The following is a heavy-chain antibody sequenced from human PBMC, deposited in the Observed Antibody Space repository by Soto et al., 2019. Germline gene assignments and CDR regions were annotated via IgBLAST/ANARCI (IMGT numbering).Heavy chain of an antibody. CDR1: GGSISSSSYF. CDR3: ARRGYYAISAFDI. CDR2: IYYSGST. D-gene: IGHD2-8*01. J-gene: IGHJ3*02. V-gene: IGHV4-39*01. Sequence: PSETLSLTCTVSGGSISSSSYFWGWIRQPPGKGLEWIGSIYYSGSTYYNPALKSRVTISVDTSKNQFSLKLRSVTAADTAVYYCARRGYYAISAFDIWGQGTMVTVSS.